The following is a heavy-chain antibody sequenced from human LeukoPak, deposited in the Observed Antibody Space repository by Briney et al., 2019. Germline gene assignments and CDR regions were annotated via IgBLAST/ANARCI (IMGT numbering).Heavy chain of an antibody. J-gene: IGHJ4*02. D-gene: IGHD2-2*01. CDR3: ARDTHNCSSTSRSNYFDY. CDR2: IYYSGST. CDR1: SGSISSYY. Sequence: PSETLSLTCTVSSGSISSYYWSWIRQPPGKGLEWIGYIYYSGSTNYNPSLKSRVTISVDTSKNQFSLKLSSVTAADTAVYYCARDTHNCSSTSRSNYFDYWGQGTLVTVSS. V-gene: IGHV4-59*01.